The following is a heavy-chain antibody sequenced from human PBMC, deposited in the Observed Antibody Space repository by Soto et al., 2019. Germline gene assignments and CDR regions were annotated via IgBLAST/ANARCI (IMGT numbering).Heavy chain of an antibody. CDR2: IIPILGIA. CDR3: ARALFPWNDEDNWFDP. Sequence: SVKVSCKASGGTFSSYTISWVRQAPGQGLEWMGRIIPILGIANYAQKFQGRVTITADKSTSTAYMELSSLRSEDTAVYYCARALFPWNDEDNWFDPWGQGTLVTVS. V-gene: IGHV1-69*02. D-gene: IGHD1-1*01. J-gene: IGHJ5*02. CDR1: GGTFSSYT.